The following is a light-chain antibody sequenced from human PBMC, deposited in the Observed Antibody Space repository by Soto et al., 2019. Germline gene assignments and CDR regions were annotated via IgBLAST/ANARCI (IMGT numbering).Light chain of an antibody. CDR2: AAS. V-gene: IGKV1-12*01. CDR3: QKSTSFPPELT. Sequence: DIQMTQSPSSVSASVGDRVTITCRASQDIGTSLGWYQQKPGKAPNLLIYAASNLQGGVPSRFSGNGSGTDFTLTISSLQPEDFVTYYCQKSTSFPPELTFGGGTKVEI. CDR1: QDIGTS. J-gene: IGKJ4*01.